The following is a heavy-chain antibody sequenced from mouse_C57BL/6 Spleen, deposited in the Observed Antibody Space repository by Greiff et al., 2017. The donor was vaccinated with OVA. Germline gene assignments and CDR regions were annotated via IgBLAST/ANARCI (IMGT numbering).Heavy chain of an antibody. CDR2: IYPGDGDT. CDR1: GYAFSSYW. J-gene: IGHJ3*01. Sequence: QVQLQQSGAELVKPGASVKISCKASGYAFSSYWMNWVKQRPGKGLEWIGQIYPGDGDTNYNGKFKGKATLTADKSSSTAYMQLSSLTSDDSAVYFCARRGIGHDGFAYWGQGTLVTVSA. CDR3: ARRGIGHDGFAY. V-gene: IGHV1-80*01. D-gene: IGHD2-12*01.